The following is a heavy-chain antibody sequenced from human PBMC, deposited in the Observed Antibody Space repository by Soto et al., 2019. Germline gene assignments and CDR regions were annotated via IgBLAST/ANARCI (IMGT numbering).Heavy chain of an antibody. CDR3: ARPIYGDYVAYFDY. CDR1: GGSISSSSYY. V-gene: IGHV4-39*01. J-gene: IGHJ4*02. Sequence: QLQLQESGPGLVKPSETLSLTCTVSGGSISSSSYYWGWIRQPPGKGLEWIGSIYYSGSTYYNPSLKSRVTISVDTSKNQFSLKLSSVSAADTAVYYCARPIYGDYVAYFDYWGQGTLVTVSS. D-gene: IGHD4-17*01. CDR2: IYYSGST.